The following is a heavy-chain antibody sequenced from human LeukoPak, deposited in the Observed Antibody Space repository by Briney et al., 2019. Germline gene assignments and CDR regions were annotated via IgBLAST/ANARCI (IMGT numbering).Heavy chain of an antibody. CDR3: ASTRNDYVWGSYRGVDY. J-gene: IGHJ4*02. CDR2: INPNSGGT. D-gene: IGHD3-16*02. V-gene: IGHV1-2*06. Sequence: ASVKVSCKASGYTFTGYYMHWVRQAPGQGLEWMGRINPNSGGTNYAQKFQGRVTMTRDTSISTAYMELSRLRSDDTAVYYCASTRNDYVWGSYRGVDYWGQGTLVTVSS. CDR1: GYTFTGYY.